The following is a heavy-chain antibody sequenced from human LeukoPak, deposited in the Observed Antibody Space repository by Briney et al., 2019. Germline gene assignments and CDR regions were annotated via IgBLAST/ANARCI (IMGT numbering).Heavy chain of an antibody. V-gene: IGHV3-53*01. CDR2: IYSGDNT. Sequence: GGSLRLSCAASGFLVTNNYMSWVRQAPGKGLEWVSAIYSGDNTEYADSVKGRFTISRDNSKNTLYLQMNSLRAEDTAVYYCAKDNARVFDYWGQGTLVTVSS. CDR3: AKDNARVFDY. CDR1: GFLVTNNY. D-gene: IGHD2-2*01. J-gene: IGHJ4*02.